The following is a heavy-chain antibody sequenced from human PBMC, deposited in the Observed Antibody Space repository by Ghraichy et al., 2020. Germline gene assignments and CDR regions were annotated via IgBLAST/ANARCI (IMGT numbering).Heavy chain of an antibody. CDR1: GGTFSSYA. CDR3: ARGLFRLRFLEWVYDAFDI. D-gene: IGHD3-3*01. V-gene: IGHV1-69*13. Sequence: SVKVSCKASGGTFSSYAISWVRQAPGQGLEWMGGIIPIFGTANYAQKFQGRVTITADESTSTAYMELSSLRSEDTAVYYCARGLFRLRFLEWVYDAFDIWGQGTMVTVSS. J-gene: IGHJ3*02. CDR2: IIPIFGTA.